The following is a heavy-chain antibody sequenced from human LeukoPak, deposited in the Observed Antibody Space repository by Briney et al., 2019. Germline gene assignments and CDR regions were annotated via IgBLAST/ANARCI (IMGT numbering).Heavy chain of an antibody. CDR1: GFSVSINY. Sequence: GGSLRLSCAASGFSVSINYMSWVRQAPGKGLEWVSVLYSSGITDYTDSVKGRFTISRDDSENTLYLHMSGLRAGDTAVYYCAAKGPGYTGSYLFAHWGQGTLVTVSS. D-gene: IGHD3-16*02. CDR3: AAKGPGYTGSYLFAH. CDR2: LYSSGIT. V-gene: IGHV3-66*01. J-gene: IGHJ4*02.